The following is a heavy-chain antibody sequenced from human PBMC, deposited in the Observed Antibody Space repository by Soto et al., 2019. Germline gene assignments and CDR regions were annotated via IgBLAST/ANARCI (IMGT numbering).Heavy chain of an antibody. Sequence: PGGSLRFSXAALGFALSTNEMHWFRQGTGKGLEWLSSIGPAGDIYYTGSLRSGFTISRQNANKSLYIEMHSLRAGRTPAYYCARGAFDSARYYRYAMDVWGQGATVTVSS. CDR3: ARGAFDSARYYRYAMDV. CDR2: IGPAGDI. J-gene: IGHJ6*02. CDR1: GFALSTNE. V-gene: IGHV3-13*01. D-gene: IGHD3-10*01.